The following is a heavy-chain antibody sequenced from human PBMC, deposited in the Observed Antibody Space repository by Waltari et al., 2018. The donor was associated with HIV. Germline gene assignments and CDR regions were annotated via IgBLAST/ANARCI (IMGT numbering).Heavy chain of an antibody. CDR2: IKPSGNNE. CDR1: GFPFSNYW. D-gene: IGHD3-10*01. V-gene: IGHV3-74*01. Sequence: EVRLVESGGALVQPGESLRLSCAASGFPFSNYWMHWVRQAPGKGLVGFSRIKPSGNNETDADAGSGRCTNSRDNAKNTLDLQMNSLKADDTAVYYCARANVFRRFWELSNYGMDVWGQGTMVTVSS. CDR3: ARANVFRRFWELSNYGMDV. J-gene: IGHJ6*02.